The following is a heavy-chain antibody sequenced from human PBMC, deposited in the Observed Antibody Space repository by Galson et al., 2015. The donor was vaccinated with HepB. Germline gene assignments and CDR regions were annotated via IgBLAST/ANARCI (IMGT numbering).Heavy chain of an antibody. CDR3: ARLGAYLNWNSFMDY. Sequence: SETLSLTCTVSGGSISSSSYYWGWIRQPPGKGLEWIGSIYYSGSTYYNPSLKSRVTISVDTSKNQFSLKLSSVTAADTAVYYCARLGAYLNWNSFMDYWGQGTLVTVSS. V-gene: IGHV4-39*01. CDR2: IYYSGST. D-gene: IGHD1-1*01. J-gene: IGHJ4*02. CDR1: GGSISSSSYY.